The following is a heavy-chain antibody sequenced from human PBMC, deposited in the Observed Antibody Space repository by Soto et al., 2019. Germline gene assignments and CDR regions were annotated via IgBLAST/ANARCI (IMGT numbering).Heavy chain of an antibody. D-gene: IGHD3-22*01. CDR2: ISYDGSNK. J-gene: IGHJ6*02. V-gene: IGHV3-30-3*01. CDR3: ARRRGYYYDSSCYLSPIYYYYGMDF. Sequence: GGSLRLSCAASGFTFSSYAMHWVRQAPGKGLEWVAVISYDGSNKYYAGAVKGRFTISRDNSKNTLYLQMNSLRAEDTAVYYCARRRGYYYDSSCYLSPIYYYYGMDFRGQGTTVTVSS. CDR1: GFTFSSYA.